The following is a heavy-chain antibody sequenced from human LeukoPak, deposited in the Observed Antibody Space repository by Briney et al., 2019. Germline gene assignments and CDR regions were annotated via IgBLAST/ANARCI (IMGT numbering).Heavy chain of an antibody. CDR3: AKSRVGASGVEAFDI. CDR2: IRGSGGST. D-gene: IGHD1-26*01. V-gene: IGHV3-23*01. J-gene: IGHJ3*02. CDR1: GFTFSSYA. Sequence: GGSLRLSCAASGFTFSSYAMSWVRQAPGKGLEWVSAIRGSGGSTYYADSVKGRFTISRDNSKNTLYLQMNSLRAEDTAVYYCAKSRVGASGVEAFDIWGQGTMVTVSS.